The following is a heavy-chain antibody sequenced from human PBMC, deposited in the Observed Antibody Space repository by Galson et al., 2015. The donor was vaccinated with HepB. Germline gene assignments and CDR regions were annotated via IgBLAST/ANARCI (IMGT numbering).Heavy chain of an antibody. Sequence: SLRLSCAASGFTFSNAWMNWVRQAPGKGLEWVGRIKSKTDGGTTDYAAPVKGRFTISRDDSKNTLYLQMNSLKTEDTAVYYCTTDLCSSTSCYLYYYYMDVWGKGTTVTVSS. CDR1: GFTFSNAW. CDR2: IKSKTDGGTT. D-gene: IGHD2-2*01. CDR3: TTDLCSSTSCYLYYYYMDV. V-gene: IGHV3-15*07. J-gene: IGHJ6*03.